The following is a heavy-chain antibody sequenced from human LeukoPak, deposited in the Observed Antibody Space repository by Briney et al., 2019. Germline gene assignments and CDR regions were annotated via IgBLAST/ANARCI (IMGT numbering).Heavy chain of an antibody. D-gene: IGHD3-16*01. CDR2: IYSGGST. CDR1: GFTVSSNY. V-gene: IGHV3-66*01. CDR3: ARAIAKGGLMAFDI. J-gene: IGHJ3*02. Sequence: GGSLRLSCAASGFTVSSNYMSWVRQAPGKGLEWVSVIYSGGSTYYADSVKGRFTISRDNSKNTLYLQMNSLRAEDTAVYYCARAIAKGGLMAFDIWGQGTMVTVSS.